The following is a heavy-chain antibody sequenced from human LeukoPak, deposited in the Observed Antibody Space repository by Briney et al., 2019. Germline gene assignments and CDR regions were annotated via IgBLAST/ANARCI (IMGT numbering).Heavy chain of an antibody. V-gene: IGHV3-23*01. D-gene: IGHD3-22*01. J-gene: IGHJ4*02. CDR1: GFTFSSYA. CDR2: ISGSGGST. Sequence: GGSLRLSCAASGFTFSSYAMSWVRQAPGKGLEWVSAISGSGGSTYYADPVKGRFTISRDNSKNTLYLQMNSLRAEDTAVYYCARGRTYYYESSGYYSHFDYWGQGTLVTVSS. CDR3: ARGRTYYYESSGYYSHFDY.